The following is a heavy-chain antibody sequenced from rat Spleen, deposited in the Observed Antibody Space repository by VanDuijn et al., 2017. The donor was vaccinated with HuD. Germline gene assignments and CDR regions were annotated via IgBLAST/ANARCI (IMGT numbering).Heavy chain of an antibody. CDR2: IWSNGGT. J-gene: IGHJ2*01. Sequence: QVRLKESGPRLVQPSQTLSVTCTVSGFSVTSYHVSWVRQPPGKGLEWVGAIWSNGGTDYNSAIKSRLSSSRATSKSQVFVKMNSLQNEDTAIYFCARKVGRWRDYFDYWGQGVMVTVSS. D-gene: IGHD5-1*01. CDR1: GFSVTSYH. CDR3: ARKVGRWRDYFDY. V-gene: IGHV2-61*01.